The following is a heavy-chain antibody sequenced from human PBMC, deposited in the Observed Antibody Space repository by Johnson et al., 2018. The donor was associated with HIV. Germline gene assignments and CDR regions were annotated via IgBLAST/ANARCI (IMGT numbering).Heavy chain of an antibody. V-gene: IGHV3-66*01. J-gene: IGHJ3*02. CDR2: IYSGGST. D-gene: IGHD1-26*01. CDR1: GFTVSSNY. Sequence: VQLVESGGGLVQPGGSLRLSCAASGFTVSSNYMSWVRQAPGKGLEWVSVIYSGGSTYYADSVKGRFTISRDNSKNTLYLQMTSLRAEDTALYYCAKDLINSGIDPQAFDIWGQGTMVTVSS. CDR3: AKDLINSGIDPQAFDI.